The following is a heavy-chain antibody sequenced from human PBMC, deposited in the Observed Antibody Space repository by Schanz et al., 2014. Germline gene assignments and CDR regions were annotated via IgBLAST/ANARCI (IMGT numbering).Heavy chain of an antibody. Sequence: EGQLAESGGGLVQPGGSLRLSCAVSGFTVSSNHMSWVRQAPGKGLEWVSGISGSGGSTYYADSVKGRFTISRDNSKNTLYLQMNTLRAEDTAVYYCASPSGYSDYGTYFDFWGQGTLVTVSS. V-gene: IGHV3-66*02. J-gene: IGHJ4*02. CDR1: GFTVSSNH. CDR3: ASPSGYSDYGTYFDF. CDR2: ISGSGGST. D-gene: IGHD5-12*01.